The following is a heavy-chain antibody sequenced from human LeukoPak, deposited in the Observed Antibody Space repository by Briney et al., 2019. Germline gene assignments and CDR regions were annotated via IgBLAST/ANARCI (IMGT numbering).Heavy chain of an antibody. Sequence: MPSETLSLTCTVSGGSISSNIYYWNWIRQPAGKGLEWIGRIYSSGSTNYNPSLKSRLTISLDTSKNQFSLKLTSVTAADTAVYYCARATDYSGSYWAFDYWGQGTLVTVSS. V-gene: IGHV4-61*02. CDR3: ARATDYSGSYWAFDY. J-gene: IGHJ4*02. CDR1: GGSISSNIYY. CDR2: IYSSGST. D-gene: IGHD1-26*01.